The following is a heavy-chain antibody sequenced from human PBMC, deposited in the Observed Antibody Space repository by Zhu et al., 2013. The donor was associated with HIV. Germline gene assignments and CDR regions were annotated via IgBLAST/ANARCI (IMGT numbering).Heavy chain of an antibody. CDR2: ISAYNGNT. V-gene: IGHV1-18*01. D-gene: IGHD6-13*01. Sequence: QVQLVQSGAEVKKPGASVKVSCKASGYTLTSYGISWVRQAPGQGLEWMGWISAYNGNTNYAQKLQGRVTMTTDTSTSTAYMELRSLRSDDTAVYYCARWYSSSWYARSEVSDDAFDIWGQGTMVTVSS. CDR3: ARWYSSSWYARSEVSDDAFDI. J-gene: IGHJ3*02. CDR1: GYTLTSYG.